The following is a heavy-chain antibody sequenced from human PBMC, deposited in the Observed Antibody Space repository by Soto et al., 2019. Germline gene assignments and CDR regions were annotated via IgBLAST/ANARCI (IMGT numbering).Heavy chain of an antibody. J-gene: IGHJ6*02. CDR2: ISYDGSNK. Sequence: GGSMRLSCAASGFTFSSYGMHWVRQAQGKGLEWVAVISYDGSNKYYADSVKGRFTISRDNSKNTLYLQMNSLRAEDTAVYYCAKDRSVGERMGYYYYYGMDVWGQGTTVTVSS. CDR3: AKDRSVGERMGYYYYYGMDV. D-gene: IGHD1-1*01. V-gene: IGHV3-30*18. CDR1: GFTFSSYG.